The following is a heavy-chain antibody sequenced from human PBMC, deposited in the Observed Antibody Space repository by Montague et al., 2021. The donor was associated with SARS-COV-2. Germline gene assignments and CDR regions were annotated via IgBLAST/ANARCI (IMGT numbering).Heavy chain of an antibody. D-gene: IGHD6-13*01. CDR2: IYNSGST. J-gene: IGHJ3*02. V-gene: IGHV4-59*01. CDR1: GGSISRYS. Sequence: SETLSLTCTVPGGSISRYSWTWIRQPPGKGLEWIGNIYNSGSTNXXPSLTSRVTISVDTSKNQFSLKLSSVAAADTAVYYCARVGRGSSWYEVAFDIWGQGTMVTVSS. CDR3: ARVGRGSSWYEVAFDI.